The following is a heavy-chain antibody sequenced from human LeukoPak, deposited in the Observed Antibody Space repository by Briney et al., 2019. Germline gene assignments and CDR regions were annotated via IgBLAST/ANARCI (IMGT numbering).Heavy chain of an antibody. V-gene: IGHV1-18*01. J-gene: IGHJ4*02. Sequence: ASVKVSCKASGYTFTSYGINWVRQAPGQGLEWRGWISAYNGNTNYAQKLQGRVTMTTDTSTSTAYMELRSLRFDDTAVYYCARDDALVATGSFDYWGQGTLVTVSS. CDR1: GYTFTSYG. CDR3: ARDDALVATGSFDY. D-gene: IGHD5-12*01. CDR2: ISAYNGNT.